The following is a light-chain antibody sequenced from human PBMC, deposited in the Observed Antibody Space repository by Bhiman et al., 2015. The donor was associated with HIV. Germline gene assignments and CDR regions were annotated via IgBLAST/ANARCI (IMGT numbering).Light chain of an antibody. CDR3: GTWDNSLSTGGV. CDR1: RSNIGANY. Sequence: QSVLTQPPSLSGAPGQSITISCTGSRSNIGANYRVNWYQQHPQMAPKLLIYENNKRPSGIPDRFSGSKSGTSATLGITGLQTGDEADYYCGTWDNSLSTGGVFGTGTKVTVL. V-gene: IGLV1-51*02. J-gene: IGLJ1*01. CDR2: ENN.